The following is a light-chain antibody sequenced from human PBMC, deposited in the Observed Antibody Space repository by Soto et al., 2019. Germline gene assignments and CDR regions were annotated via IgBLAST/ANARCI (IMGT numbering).Light chain of an antibody. CDR1: QSVSRY. J-gene: IGKJ5*01. CDR3: QQRSNWPPIT. Sequence: ETVLTQSPATLSLSPGERATLSCRASQSVSRYLAWYQQKPGQGPRLLIYDASNRATGIPARFSGSASGTDFTLTISSLEPEDFAVYYCQQRSNWPPITFGQGTRLEIK. CDR2: DAS. V-gene: IGKV3-11*01.